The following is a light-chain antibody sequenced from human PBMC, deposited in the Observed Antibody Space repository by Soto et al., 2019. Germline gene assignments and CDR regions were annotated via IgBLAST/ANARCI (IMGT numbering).Light chain of an antibody. J-gene: IGKJ1*01. V-gene: IGKV3-11*01. CDR2: DAS. CDR3: QQYGSSGT. Sequence: EIVLTQSPATLSLSPGEIATLSCRASQSISSYLAWYQQKLGQAPRLLIYDASNRATGVPARFSGGGSGTDFTLTISGLQSAVYCCQQYGSSGTFGQGTKVDIK. CDR1: QSISSY.